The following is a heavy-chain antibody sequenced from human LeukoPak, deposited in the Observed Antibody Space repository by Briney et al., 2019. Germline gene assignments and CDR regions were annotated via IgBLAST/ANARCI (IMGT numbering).Heavy chain of an antibody. CDR2: ISSSSSYI. J-gene: IGHJ4*02. V-gene: IGHV3-21*01. Sequence: GGCLRLSRVASRFTFSSYSMNWVRQAPWKGLEWVSSISSSSSYIYYVGTLKGRFTTSRDNAKNSLYLQMNSLRAEDTAVYYCARDAGRGDYWGQGALVTVSS. CDR3: ARDAGRGDY. CDR1: RFTFSSYS. D-gene: IGHD3-16*01.